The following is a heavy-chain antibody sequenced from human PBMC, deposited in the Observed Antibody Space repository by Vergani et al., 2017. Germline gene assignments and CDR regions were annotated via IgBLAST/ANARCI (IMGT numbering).Heavy chain of an antibody. J-gene: IGHJ5*02. CDR2: IYTSGST. D-gene: IGHD1/OR15-1a*01. V-gene: IGHV4-61*02. CDR3: ARGGAGWTKVRFDP. Sequence: QVQLQESGPGLVKPSQTLSLTCTVPGGSIGSGSYYWSWIRQPAGKGLEWIGRIYTSGSTNYNPSLKSRVTISVDTSKNQFSLKLSSVTAADTAVYYCARGGAGWTKVRFDPWGQGTLVTVSS. CDR1: GGSIGSGSYY.